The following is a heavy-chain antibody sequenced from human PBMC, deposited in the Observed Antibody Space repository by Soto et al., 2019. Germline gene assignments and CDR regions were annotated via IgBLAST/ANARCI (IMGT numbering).Heavy chain of an antibody. CDR3: ARGDYFDRRFDY. D-gene: IGHD3-22*01. J-gene: IGHJ4*02. Sequence: LRLSCAASGFTFSSYWMNWVRQAPGRGLEWVADIKQDETEKYYVDSVKGRFTISRDNAKNSLYLQMDSLRPEDTAVYYCARGDYFDRRFDYWGQGTLVTVSS. CDR2: IKQDETEK. CDR1: GFTFSSYW. V-gene: IGHV3-7*03.